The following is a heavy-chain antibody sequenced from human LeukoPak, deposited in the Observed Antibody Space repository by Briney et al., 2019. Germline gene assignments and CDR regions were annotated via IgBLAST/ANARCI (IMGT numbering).Heavy chain of an antibody. J-gene: IGHJ6*02. V-gene: IGHV5-51*01. D-gene: IGHD3-22*01. CDR3: ARHGEGSGYYYPRSDYYYGMDV. Sequence: GESLKISCKVSGYSFTNYWIAWVRQMPGKGLEWMGIIYPGDSDARYSPSFQGQVTISADKSISTAYLQWSSLKASDTAMYYCARHGEGSGYYYPRSDYYYGMDVWGQGTTVTVSS. CDR1: GYSFTNYW. CDR2: IYPGDSDA.